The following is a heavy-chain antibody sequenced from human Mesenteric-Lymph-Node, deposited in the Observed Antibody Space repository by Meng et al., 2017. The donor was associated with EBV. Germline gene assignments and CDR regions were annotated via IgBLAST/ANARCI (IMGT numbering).Heavy chain of an antibody. CDR2: IGSGGGTI. CDR3: AREIDGYNVYGLDS. D-gene: IGHD5-24*01. V-gene: IGHV3-11*01. CDR1: GFTCSCHY. Sequence: PVESGGGLVKPGGALGLYWAASGFTCSCHYMTWIRQAPGKGLEWVSYIGSGGGTIYYADSVKGRFTISRDNAENSVNLQMNSLRVEDTAVYYCAREIDGYNVYGLDSWGQGTTVTVSS. J-gene: IGHJ6*02.